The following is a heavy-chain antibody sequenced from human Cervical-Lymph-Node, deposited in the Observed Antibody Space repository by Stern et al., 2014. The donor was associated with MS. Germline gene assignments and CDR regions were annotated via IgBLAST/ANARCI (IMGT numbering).Heavy chain of an antibody. CDR1: GLTVSNNY. CDR3: AREGGDDDYYYGLDV. D-gene: IGHD2-21*02. J-gene: IGHJ6*02. V-gene: IGHV3-53*04. Sequence: EVQLVESGGGLVQPGGSLRLSCAASGLTVSNNYMSWVRQAPGKGLEWVSLLYASGTTSYADSVKGRFIISRHNSKNTLYLQMNSLRPDGTAVYYCAREGGDDDYYYGLDVWGQGTTVTVSS. CDR2: LYASGTT.